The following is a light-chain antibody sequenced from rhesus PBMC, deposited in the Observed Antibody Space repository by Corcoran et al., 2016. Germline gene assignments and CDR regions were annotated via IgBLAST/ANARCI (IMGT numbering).Light chain of an antibody. CDR3: QHGYGTPRT. Sequence: DIQMTQSPSSLSASVGARVTITCRASENVNNYLNWYQQKPGKAPKLLIYKASTLQSGVPSRFSGSGSGTDYTFTISSLQPEDGATYYCQHGYGTPRTFGQGTKVEIK. CDR1: ENVNNY. V-gene: IGKV1-74*01. J-gene: IGKJ1*01. CDR2: KAS.